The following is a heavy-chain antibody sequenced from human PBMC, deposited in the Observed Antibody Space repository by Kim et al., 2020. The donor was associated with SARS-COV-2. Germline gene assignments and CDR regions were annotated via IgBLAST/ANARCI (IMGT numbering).Heavy chain of an antibody. CDR2: IDGSDGKT. Sequence: GGSLRLSCTTSGFTFTGHAMSWVRQAPGKGLEWVSSIDGSDGKTYYVDSVRGRFTISRDDSKNTLYLQMSALRGDDTAVYYCMRGGWGWIWDHWGQGTLVTVSS. CDR1: GFTFTGHA. J-gene: IGHJ4*02. V-gene: IGHV3-23*01. D-gene: IGHD2-21*01. CDR3: MRGGWGWIWDH.